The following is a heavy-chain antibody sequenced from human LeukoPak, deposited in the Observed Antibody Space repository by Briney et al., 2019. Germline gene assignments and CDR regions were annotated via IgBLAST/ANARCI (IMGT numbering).Heavy chain of an antibody. J-gene: IGHJ5*02. Sequence: PSGTLSLTCAVSGGSISGYYNNWIRQPPGKGLEWVGYIYYSGSTNYNPSLKSRVSISIDTSKNQLSLELTSVTAADTAVYYCARHQVTGANWFDPWGQGTLVTVSS. CDR1: GGSISGYY. V-gene: IGHV4-59*08. CDR3: ARHQVTGANWFDP. CDR2: IYYSGST. D-gene: IGHD2-21*02.